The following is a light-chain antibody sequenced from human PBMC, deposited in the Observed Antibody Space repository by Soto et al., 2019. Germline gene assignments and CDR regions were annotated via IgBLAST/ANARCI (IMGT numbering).Light chain of an antibody. V-gene: IGLV2-23*03. Sequence: QSALTQSASVSGSPGQSITISCTGALGSYNLVSWYQQHPGKAPKLMIYEGSKRPSGVSNRFSGSNSGNTASLTISGLQADDEADYYCCTFAVSTTFRVFGGGTKLTVL. CDR3: CTFAVSTTFRV. CDR1: LGSYNL. CDR2: EGS. J-gene: IGLJ3*02.